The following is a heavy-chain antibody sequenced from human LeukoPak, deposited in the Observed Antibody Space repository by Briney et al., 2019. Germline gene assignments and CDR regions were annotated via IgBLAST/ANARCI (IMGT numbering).Heavy chain of an antibody. CDR3: ARAEPRGSVWYPY. D-gene: IGHD6-13*01. CDR2: VDSGGGS. V-gene: IGHV4-39*07. J-gene: IGHJ4*02. Sequence: PSETLSLTCTVSGGSISSSGYYWGWVRQPPGKGLEWIGSVDSGGGSHYNPSLKSRVTTSRDTSKNQFSLRLTSVTAADTAVYYCARAEPRGSVWYPYWGQGTLVTVSS. CDR1: GGSISSSGYY.